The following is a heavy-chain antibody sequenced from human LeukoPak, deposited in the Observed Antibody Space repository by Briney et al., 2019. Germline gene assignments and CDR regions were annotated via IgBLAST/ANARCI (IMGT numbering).Heavy chain of an antibody. CDR3: ARDRGMVRGLNFDY. D-gene: IGHD3-10*01. V-gene: IGHV1-18*04. CDR2: ISAFNGNT. CDR1: GCTFTSNG. J-gene: IGHJ4*02. Sequence: GASVKVSCKASGCTFTSNGISWVRQAPGQGLEWMGWISAFNGNTNYAQKLQGRVTTTTDTSTSTAYMELRSLRSDDTAVYYCARDRGMVRGLNFDYWGQGTLVTVSS.